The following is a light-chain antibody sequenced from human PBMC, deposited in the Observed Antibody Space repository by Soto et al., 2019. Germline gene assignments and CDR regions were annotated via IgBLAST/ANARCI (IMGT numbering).Light chain of an antibody. J-gene: IGKJ1*01. CDR2: GAS. CDR3: QQYVTSPRT. Sequence: EIGLTQSPGTLSLSPGERATLSCRASLSVNSDYLAWYQQKPGQAPRLLIYGASNRATGIPDRFSGSGSGTDFTLTISRLEPEDFAVYYCQQYVTSPRTFGQGTKVEIK. CDR1: LSVNSDY. V-gene: IGKV3-20*01.